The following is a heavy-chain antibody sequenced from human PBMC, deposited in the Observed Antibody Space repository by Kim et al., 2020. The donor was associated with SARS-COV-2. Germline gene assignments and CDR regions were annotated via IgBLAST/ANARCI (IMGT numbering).Heavy chain of an antibody. D-gene: IGHD3-22*01. J-gene: IGHJ6*02. CDR1: GGTFSSYA. Sequence: SVKVSCKASGGTFSSYAISWVRQAPGQGLEWMGGIIPIFGTANYAQKFQGRVTITADESTSTAYMELSSLRSEDTAVYYCARGGMIVPLGGPGGMDVWGQGTTVTVSS. CDR3: ARGGMIVPLGGPGGMDV. V-gene: IGHV1-69*13. CDR2: IIPIFGTA.